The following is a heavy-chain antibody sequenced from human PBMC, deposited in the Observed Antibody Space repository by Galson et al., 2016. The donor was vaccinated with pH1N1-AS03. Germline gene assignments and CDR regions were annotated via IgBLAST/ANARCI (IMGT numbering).Heavy chain of an antibody. CDR3: VKESPKEAGDY. Sequence: LRLSCAASGFTLSGYGMHWVRQAPGKGAEGVAFIQYDEGYRNYADAVKGRFSISRDIYKNTLYLQMNSLRVEDTAMFYCVKESPKEAGDYWGRGVMVTVSS. D-gene: IGHD3-10*01. V-gene: IGHV3-30*02. J-gene: IGHJ4*02. CDR1: GFTLSGYG. CDR2: IQYDEGYR.